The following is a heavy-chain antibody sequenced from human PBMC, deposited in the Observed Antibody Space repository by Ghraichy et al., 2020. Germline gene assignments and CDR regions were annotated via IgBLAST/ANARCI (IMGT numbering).Heavy chain of an antibody. Sequence: GGSLRLSCAASGFTFSSYGMHWVRQAPGKGLEWVAVISYDGSNKYYADSVKGRFTISRDNSKNTLYLQMNSLRAEDTAVYYCAKDWSVTGTTEGYWGQGTLVTVSS. J-gene: IGHJ4*02. CDR1: GFTFSSYG. V-gene: IGHV3-30*18. CDR3: AKDWSVTGTTEGY. CDR2: ISYDGSNK. D-gene: IGHD1-7*01.